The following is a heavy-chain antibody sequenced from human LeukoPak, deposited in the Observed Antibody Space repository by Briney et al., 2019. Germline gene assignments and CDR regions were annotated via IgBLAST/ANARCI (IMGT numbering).Heavy chain of an antibody. CDR3: ARDMGILWFGELAWDY. CDR1: GGSISSSSYY. J-gene: IGHJ4*02. D-gene: IGHD3-10*01. CDR2: IYYSGST. Sequence: PSETLSLTCTVSGGSISSSSYYCGWIRQPPGKGLEWIGSIYYSGSTYYNPSLKSRVTISVDTSKNQFSLKLSSVTAADTAVYYCARDMGILWFGELAWDYWGQGTLVTVSS. V-gene: IGHV4-39*07.